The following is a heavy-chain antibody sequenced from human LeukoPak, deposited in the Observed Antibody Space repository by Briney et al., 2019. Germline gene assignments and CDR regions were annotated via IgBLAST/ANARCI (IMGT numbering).Heavy chain of an antibody. CDR3: ARDNSVRDEAWWFNP. Sequence: PGGSLRLSCAASGFTFSNYGVHWVRQAPGKGLEWVSFIRFDGSNKYYADSVKGRFTISRDSSKNTLYLQMNSLRAEDTAVYYCARDNSVRDEAWWFNPWGQGTLVTVSS. J-gene: IGHJ5*02. D-gene: IGHD5-24*01. CDR2: IRFDGSNK. CDR1: GFTFSNYG. V-gene: IGHV3-30*02.